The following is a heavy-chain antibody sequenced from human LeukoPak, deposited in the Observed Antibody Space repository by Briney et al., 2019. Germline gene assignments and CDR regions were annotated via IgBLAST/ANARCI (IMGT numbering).Heavy chain of an antibody. J-gene: IGHJ4*02. CDR3: ARHIVGATMRIDY. Sequence: PSETLSLTRTVSDGSISSSTYYWGWLRQPPGKGLEWIGSIYYSGSTYYNPSLKSRVTMSVDTSKNQFSLKLSSVTAADTAVYYCARHIVGATMRIDYWGQGTLVTVSS. CDR2: IYYSGST. CDR1: DGSISSSTYY. V-gene: IGHV4-39*01. D-gene: IGHD1-26*01.